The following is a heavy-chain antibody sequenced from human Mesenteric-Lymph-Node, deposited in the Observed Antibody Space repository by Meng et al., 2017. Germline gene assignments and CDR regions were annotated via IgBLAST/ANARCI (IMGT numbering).Heavy chain of an antibody. CDR1: GGSISRSDW. CDR3: ASSDYYRSDY. Sequence: GHLQGSGAGLVKPSETLSLPCAVSGGSISRSDWWSWVRQPPGKGLEWIGETSHSGSTNYSPSLKSRVTISLDKSKNQLSLKLNSVTAADTAVYYCASSDYYRSDYWGQGTLVTVSS. D-gene: IGHD3-22*01. J-gene: IGHJ4*02. CDR2: TSHSGST. V-gene: IGHV4-4*02.